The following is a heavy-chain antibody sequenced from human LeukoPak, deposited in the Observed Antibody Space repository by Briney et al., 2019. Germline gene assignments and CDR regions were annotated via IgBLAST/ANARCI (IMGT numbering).Heavy chain of an antibody. J-gene: IGHJ5*02. CDR1: GGTFSSYT. Sequence: SVKVSCKASGGTFSSYTISWVRQAPGQGLEWMGRIIPILGIANYAQKFQGRVTITADKSTSTAYMELSSLRSEDTAVYYCARATGYGDYGGLFDPWGQGTLVTVSS. V-gene: IGHV1-69*02. CDR3: ARATGYGDYGGLFDP. D-gene: IGHD4-17*01. CDR2: IIPILGIA.